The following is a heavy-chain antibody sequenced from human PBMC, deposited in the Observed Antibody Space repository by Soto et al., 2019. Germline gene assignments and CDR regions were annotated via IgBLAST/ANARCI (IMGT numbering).Heavy chain of an antibody. Sequence: SETLSLTCTVSGGSISSGDYYWSWIRQPPGKGLEWIGYIYYSGSTYYNPSLKSRVTISVDTSKNQSSLKLSSVTAADTAVYYCARVYYDILTGYKIFDYWGQGTLVTVSS. J-gene: IGHJ4*02. V-gene: IGHV4-30-4*01. CDR2: IYYSGST. CDR1: GGSISSGDYY. CDR3: ARVYYDILTGYKIFDY. D-gene: IGHD3-9*01.